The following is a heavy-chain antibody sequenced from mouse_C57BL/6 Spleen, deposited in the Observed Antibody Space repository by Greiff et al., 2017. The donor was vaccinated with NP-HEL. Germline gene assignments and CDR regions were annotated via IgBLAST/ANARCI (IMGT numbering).Heavy chain of an antibody. CDR3: ARHKITPGNFDY. CDR2: ISSGGSYT. V-gene: IGHV5-6*01. CDR1: GFTFSSYG. D-gene: IGHD1-1*01. Sequence: EVKVVESGGDLVKPGGSLKLSCAASGFTFSSYGMSWVRQTPDKRLEWVATISSGGSYTYYHDSVKGRFTISRANAKNTLYLQMSSVKSKDTAMYYCARHKITPGNFDYWGQGTTLTVSS. J-gene: IGHJ2*01.